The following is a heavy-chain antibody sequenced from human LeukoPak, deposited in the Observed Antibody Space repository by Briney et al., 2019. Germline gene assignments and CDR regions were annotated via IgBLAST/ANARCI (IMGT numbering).Heavy chain of an antibody. V-gene: IGHV5-51*01. J-gene: IGHJ4*02. D-gene: IGHD3-3*01. Sequence: GESLRISCKGSGYTFSSYWIGWVRQMPGKGLGWMGIIYPGDSDTRYSPSLQGQVTISVDTSIGTAYLQWSSLKASATAIYYCARQNDFRLDYWGQGTLVTVSP. CDR3: ARQNDFRLDY. CDR1: GYTFSSYW. CDR2: IYPGDSDT.